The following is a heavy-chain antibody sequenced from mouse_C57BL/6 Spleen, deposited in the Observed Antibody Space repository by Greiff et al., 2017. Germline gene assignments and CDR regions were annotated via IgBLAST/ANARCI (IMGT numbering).Heavy chain of an antibody. CDR3: VRHIGTGYFDY. Sequence: DVKLVESGGGLVQPKGSLKLSCAASGFSFNTYAMNWVRQAPGKGLEWVARIRSKSNNYATYYADSVKDRFTISRYDSESMLYLQMNNLKTEDTAMYYCVRHIGTGYFDYWGQGTTLTVSS. D-gene: IGHD4-1*01. CDR2: IRSKSNNYAT. CDR1: GFSFNTYA. J-gene: IGHJ2*01. V-gene: IGHV10-1*01.